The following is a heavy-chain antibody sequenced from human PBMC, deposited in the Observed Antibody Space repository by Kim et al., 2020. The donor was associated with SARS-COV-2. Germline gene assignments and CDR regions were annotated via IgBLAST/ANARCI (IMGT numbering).Heavy chain of an antibody. V-gene: IGHV1-3*01. J-gene: IGHJ6*01. D-gene: IGHD3-22*01. Sequence: ASVKVSCKASGYTFTSYAMHWVRQAPGQRLEWMGWINAGNGNTKYSQKFHGRVTITRDTSASTASMELSSLRSEDTAVYYCARDQASPDSSGYRTYYDYGMDGWGEVATVTVSS. CDR3: ARDQASPDSSGYRTYYDYGMDG. CDR1: GYTFTSYA. CDR2: INAGNGNT.